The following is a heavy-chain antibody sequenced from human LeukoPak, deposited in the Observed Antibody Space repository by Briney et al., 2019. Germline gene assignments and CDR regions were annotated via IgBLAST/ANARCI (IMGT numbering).Heavy chain of an antibody. CDR1: GGSISSSSYY. CDR2: IYYSGGT. Sequence: PSETLSLTCTVSGGSISSSSYYWGWIRQPPGKGLEWIGSIYYSGGTYYNPSLKSRVTISVDTSKNQFSLKLSSVTAADTAVYYCARSRKNEAFDIWGQGTMVTVCS. CDR3: ARSRKNEAFDI. V-gene: IGHV4-39*01. J-gene: IGHJ3*02.